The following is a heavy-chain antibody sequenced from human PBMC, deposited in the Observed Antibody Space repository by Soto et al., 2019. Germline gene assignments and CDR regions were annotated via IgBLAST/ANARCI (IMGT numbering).Heavy chain of an antibody. Sequence: SETLSLTCTVSGGSISSGGYYWSWIRQHPGKGLEWIGYIYYSGSTYYNPSLESRVTISVDTSKNQFSLKLSSVTAADTAVYYCARAILGFYCSSTSCYGGEGMDVWGQGTTVTVSS. J-gene: IGHJ6*02. CDR3: ARAILGFYCSSTSCYGGEGMDV. CDR1: GGSISSGGYY. V-gene: IGHV4-31*03. D-gene: IGHD2-2*01. CDR2: IYYSGST.